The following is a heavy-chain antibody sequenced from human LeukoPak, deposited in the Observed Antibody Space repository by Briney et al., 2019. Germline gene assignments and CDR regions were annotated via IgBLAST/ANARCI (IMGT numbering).Heavy chain of an antibody. CDR3: ARDKFEASGYYYY. J-gene: IGHJ4*02. Sequence: PGGSLRLSCAASGFTFSDYYMSWIRQGPGKGLEWLSYISSSSSYTDYADSVKGRVTISRDNAKKSLYLQMNSLRAEDTAVYYCARDKFEASGYYYYWGQGTLVTASS. D-gene: IGHD3-22*01. V-gene: IGHV3-11*06. CDR1: GFTFSDYY. CDR2: ISSSSSYT.